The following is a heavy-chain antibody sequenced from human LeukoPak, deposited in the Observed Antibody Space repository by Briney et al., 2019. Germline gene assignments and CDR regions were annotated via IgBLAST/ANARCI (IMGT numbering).Heavy chain of an antibody. J-gene: IGHJ4*02. CDR3: ARIGSGWLIDY. D-gene: IGHD6-19*01. V-gene: IGHV4-34*01. CDR2: INHSGST. Sequence: SETLSLTCAVYGGSFSGYYWSWIRQPPGKGLEWIGEINHSGSTNYNPSLKSRVTISVDTSKNQFSLKLSSVTAADTAVYYCARIGSGWLIDYWGQGTLVTVSS. CDR1: GGSFSGYY.